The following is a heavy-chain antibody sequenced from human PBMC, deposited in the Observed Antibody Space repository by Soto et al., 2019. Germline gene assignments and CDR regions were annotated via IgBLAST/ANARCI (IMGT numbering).Heavy chain of an antibody. CDR1: GFTFSSYA. D-gene: IGHD6-13*01. CDR3: ARVSAPLFSSSWLGY. J-gene: IGHJ4*02. V-gene: IGHV3-30-3*01. CDR2: ISYDGSNK. Sequence: GGSLRLSCAASGFTFSSYAMHWVRQAPGKGLEWVAVISYDGSNKYYADSVKGRFTISRDNSKNTLYLQMNSLRAEDTAVYYCARVSAPLFSSSWLGYWGQGTLVTVSS.